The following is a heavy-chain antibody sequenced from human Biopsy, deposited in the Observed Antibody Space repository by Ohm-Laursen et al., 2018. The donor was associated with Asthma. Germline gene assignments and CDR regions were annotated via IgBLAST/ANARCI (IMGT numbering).Heavy chain of an antibody. V-gene: IGHV2-5*02. J-gene: IGHJ4*01. CDR2: IYWDDDK. CDR1: GFSLTQSGVG. D-gene: IGHD6-6*01. CDR3: AHTVSSRYDY. Sequence: TQTLTLTLSFSGFSLTQSGVGVGWIRQAPGKALEWLAVIYWDDDKRYSPSLRGRLTITTDTSKRQVLLALTNVDPVDTATYFCAHTVSSRYDYWGQGTRVSVSS.